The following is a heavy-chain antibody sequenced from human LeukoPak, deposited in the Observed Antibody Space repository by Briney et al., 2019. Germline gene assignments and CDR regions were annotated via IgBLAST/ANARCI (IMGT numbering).Heavy chain of an antibody. CDR2: INPSGGST. CDR3: AKDFPQLWYYYDSSGYLPGGAFDI. CDR1: GYTFTSYY. D-gene: IGHD3-22*01. V-gene: IGHV1-46*01. J-gene: IGHJ3*02. Sequence: ASVKVSCKASGYTFTSYYMHWVRQPPGQGLEWMGIINPSGGSTSYAQKFQGRVTMTRDMSTSTVYMELSSLRSEDTAVYYCAKDFPQLWYYYDSSGYLPGGAFDIWGQGTMVTVSS.